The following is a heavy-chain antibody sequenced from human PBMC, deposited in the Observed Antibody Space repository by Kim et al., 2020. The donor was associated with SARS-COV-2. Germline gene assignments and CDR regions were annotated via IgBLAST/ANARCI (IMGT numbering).Heavy chain of an antibody. J-gene: IGHJ6*02. D-gene: IGHD6-19*01. CDR1: GYTLTELS. CDR3: ATPNSSGWDYYYGMDV. CDR2: FDPEDGET. Sequence: ASVKVSCKVSGYTLTELSMHWVRQAPGKGLEWMGGFDPEDGETIYAQKFQGRVTMTEDTSTDTAYMELSSLRSEDTAVYYCATPNSSGWDYYYGMDVWGQGTTVTVSS. V-gene: IGHV1-24*01.